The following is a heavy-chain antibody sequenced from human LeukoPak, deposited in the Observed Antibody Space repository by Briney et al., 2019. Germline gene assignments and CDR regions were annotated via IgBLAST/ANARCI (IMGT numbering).Heavy chain of an antibody. CDR2: TYYRSKCYN. CDR1: GDSVSSNIAA. V-gene: IGHV6-1*01. J-gene: IGHJ4*02. D-gene: IGHD3-3*01. CDR3: ARAKRSGYREFGGFDY. Sequence: SQTLSLTCAISGDSVSSNIAACNWIRQSPSRGLEWLGRTYYRSKCYNDYAVSVKSRITINPDTSKSQFSLQLNSVTPEDTAVYYCARAKRSGYREFGGFDYWGQGTLVTVSS.